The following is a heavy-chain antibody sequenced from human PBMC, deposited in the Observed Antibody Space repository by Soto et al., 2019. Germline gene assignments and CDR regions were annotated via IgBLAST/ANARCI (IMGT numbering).Heavy chain of an antibody. CDR2: IIPISETT. J-gene: IGHJ6*02. V-gene: IGHV1-69*01. CDR1: GGTFSSYA. D-gene: IGHD2-2*01. Sequence: QVQLVQSGAEVKKPGSSVKVSCKASGGTFSSYAISWVRQAPGQGLEWMGGIIPISETTNYAQKFQGRVTITADDSKSTAYMELSSLRSEDTAVYYCARSQGSSTSLEIYYYYSYGMDVWGQGTTVTVSS. CDR3: ARSQGSSTSLEIYYYYSYGMDV.